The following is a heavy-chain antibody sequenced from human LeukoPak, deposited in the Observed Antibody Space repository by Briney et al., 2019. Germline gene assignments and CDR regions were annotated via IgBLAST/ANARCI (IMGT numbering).Heavy chain of an antibody. CDR1: RFTFSSPT. D-gene: IGHD3-10*01. CDR2: IFVGSGYT. V-gene: IGHV1-58*01. J-gene: IGHJ4*02. Sequence: GASVKVSCKASRFTFSSPTVQWVRPARGQRLEWIGWIFVGSGYTNYAQKFQERVTFTGDMSTGTVYMELSSLRSEDTAVYYCAVARGLTDPLDFWGQGTLVTVSS. CDR3: AVARGLTDPLDF.